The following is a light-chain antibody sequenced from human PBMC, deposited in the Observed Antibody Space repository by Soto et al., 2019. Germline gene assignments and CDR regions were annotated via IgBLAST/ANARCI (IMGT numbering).Light chain of an antibody. CDR3: QQYAGSSSWT. V-gene: IGKV3-20*01. CDR2: GAS. CDR1: QTINTNS. J-gene: IGKJ1*01. Sequence: EIVLTQSPGTLSLSPGERTTLSCRASQTINTNSLAWYQQKPGQAPRLLIYGASNRATGIPDRFSGSGSGTDFTLTISRLEPEDFAAYYCQQYAGSSSWTFGQGTKVEIK.